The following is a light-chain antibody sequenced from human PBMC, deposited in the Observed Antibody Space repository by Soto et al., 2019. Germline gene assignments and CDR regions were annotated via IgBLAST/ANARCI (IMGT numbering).Light chain of an antibody. CDR3: QTWGTGFQV. CDR1: SGHSTYA. V-gene: IGLV4-69*01. Sequence: QSVLTQSPSASASLGASVKLTCTLTSGHSTYAIAWLQHQPEKGPRSLMKVNSDGSHIKGDGIPDRFSGSSSGAERYLTISSLQSEDEADYYCQTWGTGFQVFGGGTKLTVL. J-gene: IGLJ3*02. CDR2: VNSDGSH.